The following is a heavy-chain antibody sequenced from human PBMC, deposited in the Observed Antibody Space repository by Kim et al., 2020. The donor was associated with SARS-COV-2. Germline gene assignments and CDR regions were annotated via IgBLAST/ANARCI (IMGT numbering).Heavy chain of an antibody. D-gene: IGHD5-18*01. CDR3: AKDHTAMGLGPFDY. CDR2: ISWNSGSI. V-gene: IGHV3-9*01. CDR1: GFTFDDYA. J-gene: IGHJ4*02. Sequence: GGSLRLSCAASGFTFDDYAMHWVRQAPGKGLEWVSGISWNSGSIGYADSVKGRFTISRDNAKNSLYLQMNSLRAEDTALYYCAKDHTAMGLGPFDYWGQGTLVTVSS.